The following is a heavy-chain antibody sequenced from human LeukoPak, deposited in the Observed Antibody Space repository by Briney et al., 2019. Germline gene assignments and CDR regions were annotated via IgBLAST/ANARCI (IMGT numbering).Heavy chain of an antibody. CDR2: IYYSGST. CDR1: GGSISSHY. D-gene: IGHD6-13*01. CDR3: ARHLWQQLDDAFDI. V-gene: IGHV4-59*08. Sequence: SETLSLTCTVSGGSISSHYWSWIRQPPGKGLEWVGYIYYSGSTNYNPSLKSRVTISVDTSKNQFSLKLSSVTAADTAVYYCARHLWQQLDDAFDIWGQGTMVTVSS. J-gene: IGHJ3*02.